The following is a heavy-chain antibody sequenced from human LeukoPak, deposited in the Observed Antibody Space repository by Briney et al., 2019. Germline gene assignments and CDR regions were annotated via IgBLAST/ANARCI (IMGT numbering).Heavy chain of an antibody. Sequence: PGGSLRLSCAASGFTFRDSWMTWVRQAPGKGLEWVSAISGSGGSTYYADSVKGRFTISRDNSKNTLYLQMNSLRAEDTAVYYCAKDSGYCSSTSCYYNPFDYWGQGTLVTVSS. CDR1: GFTFRDSW. V-gene: IGHV3-23*01. CDR3: AKDSGYCSSTSCYYNPFDY. CDR2: ISGSGGST. J-gene: IGHJ4*02. D-gene: IGHD2-2*01.